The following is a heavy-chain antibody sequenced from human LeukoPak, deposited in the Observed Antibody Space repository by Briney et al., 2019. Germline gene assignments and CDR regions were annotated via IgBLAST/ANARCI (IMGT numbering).Heavy chain of an antibody. V-gene: IGHV3-20*04. CDR2: INWNGGST. CDR1: GFTFDDYG. D-gene: IGHD2-8*01. Sequence: GGSLRLSCAASGFTFDDYGMSWVRQAPGKGLEWVSGINWNGGSTGYADSVKGRFTISRDNAKNSLYLQMNSLRAEDKGLYYCARSDIVLMVYAIFDYWGQGTLVTVSS. J-gene: IGHJ4*02. CDR3: ARSDIVLMVYAIFDY.